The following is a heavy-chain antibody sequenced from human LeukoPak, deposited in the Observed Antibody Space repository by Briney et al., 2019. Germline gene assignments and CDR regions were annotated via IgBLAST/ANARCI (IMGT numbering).Heavy chain of an antibody. CDR2: IIPIFGTA. D-gene: IGHD6-19*01. CDR1: GGTFSSYA. V-gene: IGHV1-69*13. J-gene: IGHJ6*02. Sequence: GASVKVSCKASGGTFSSYAISWVRQAPGQGLEWMGGIIPIFGTANYAQKFQGRVTITADESTSTAYMELSSLRSEDTAVYYCARTVVAGDYYYYGMDVWGQGTTVTVSS. CDR3: ARTVVAGDYYYYGMDV.